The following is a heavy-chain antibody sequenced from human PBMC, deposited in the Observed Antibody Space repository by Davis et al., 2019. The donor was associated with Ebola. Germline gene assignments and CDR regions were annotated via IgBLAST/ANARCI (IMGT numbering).Heavy chain of an antibody. CDR2: IYHSGST. J-gene: IGHJ4*02. D-gene: IGHD2-8*01. V-gene: IGHV4-34*01. Sequence: SETLSLTCAVYGGSFSGYYWSWIRQPPGKGLEWIGSIYHSGSTYYNPSLKSRVTISVDTSKNQFSLKLSSVTAADTAVYYCARLGYCTNGVCSNFDYWGQGTLVTVSS. CDR1: GGSFSGYY. CDR3: ARLGYCTNGVCSNFDY.